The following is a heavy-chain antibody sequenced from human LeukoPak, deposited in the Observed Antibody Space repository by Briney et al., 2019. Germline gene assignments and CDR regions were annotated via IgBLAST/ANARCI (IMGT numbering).Heavy chain of an antibody. J-gene: IGHJ4*02. CDR1: GFTFNEYW. Sequence: GGSLRLSCVASGFTFNEYWVTWVRQAPGKGLEWVANIKEDGSEKDYVDSVKGRFIISRDNARNLLYLQMNSLRAEDTAVYYCARDDAFRAKNLWGQGTLVTVSS. V-gene: IGHV3-7*01. CDR2: IKEDGSEK. D-gene: IGHD3-16*01. CDR3: ARDDAFRAKNL.